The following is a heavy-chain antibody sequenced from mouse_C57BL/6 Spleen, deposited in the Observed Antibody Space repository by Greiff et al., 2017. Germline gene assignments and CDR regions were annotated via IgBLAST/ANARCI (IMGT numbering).Heavy chain of an antibody. Sequence: EVKLQESGGGLVKPGGSLKLSCAASGFTFSDYGMHWVRQAPEKGLEWVAYISSGSSTIYYADTVKGRFTISRDNAKNTLFLQMTSLRSEDTAMYYCARNLLSYAMDYWGQGTSVTVSS. V-gene: IGHV5-17*01. CDR2: ISSGSSTI. CDR1: GFTFSDYG. J-gene: IGHJ4*01. D-gene: IGHD2-1*01. CDR3: ARNLLSYAMDY.